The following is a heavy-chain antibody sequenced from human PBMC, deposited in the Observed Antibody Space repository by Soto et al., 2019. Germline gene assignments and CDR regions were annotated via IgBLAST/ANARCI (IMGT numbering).Heavy chain of an antibody. Sequence: PSETLSLSCTVSGGSISSYYWSWIRQPPGKGLEWIGYIYYSGSTNYNPSLKSRVTISVDTSKNQFSLKLSSVTAADTAVYYCAREIEYYFDYWGQGTLVTVSS. CDR1: GGSISSYY. J-gene: IGHJ4*02. V-gene: IGHV4-59*01. CDR3: AREIEYYFDY. CDR2: IYYSGST.